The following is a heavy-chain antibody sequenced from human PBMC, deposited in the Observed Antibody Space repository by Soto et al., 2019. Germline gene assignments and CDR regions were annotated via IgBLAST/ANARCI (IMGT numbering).Heavy chain of an antibody. J-gene: IGHJ6*02. CDR2: ISGSGGST. D-gene: IGHD3-10*01. CDR1: GFTFSSYA. CDR3: EKLVRGSAEVYGMDV. V-gene: IGHV3-23*01. Sequence: EVQLLESGGGLVQPGGSLRLSCAASGFTFSSYAMSWVRQAPGKGLEWVSAISGSGGSTYYADSVKGRFTISRDNSKNTLYPQMNSLRAEDTAVYYCEKLVRGSAEVYGMDVWGQGTTVTVSS.